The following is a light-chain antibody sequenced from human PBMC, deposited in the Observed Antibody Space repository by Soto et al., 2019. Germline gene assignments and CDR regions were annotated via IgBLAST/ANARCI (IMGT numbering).Light chain of an antibody. CDR1: QDISSY. Sequence: IQLTQSPSSLSASVGDRVTITCRASQDISSYLAWYQQEPGKAPKLLIFAASTLQSGVPSRFSGSGSGTDFTLTISSLQPEDFATYYCLQLKRYPLTFGGGTRVEIK. CDR3: LQLKRYPLT. V-gene: IGKV1-9*01. CDR2: AAS. J-gene: IGKJ4*01.